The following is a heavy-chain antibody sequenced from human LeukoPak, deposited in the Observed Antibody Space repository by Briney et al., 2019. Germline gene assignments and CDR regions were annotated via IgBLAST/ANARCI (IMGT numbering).Heavy chain of an antibody. CDR3: AKVPVVVVVTRFFRY. CDR2: ISGSGGDT. V-gene: IGHV3-23*01. CDR1: GFTFSSYA. J-gene: IGHJ4*02. D-gene: IGHD2-15*01. Sequence: GGSLRLSCAASGFTFSSYAMSWVRQAPGKGLEWVSGISGSGGDTYYADSVKGRFTISRDNSKNTLYLQMNSLRAEDTAVYYCAKVPVVVVVTRFFRYWGQGTLVTVSS.